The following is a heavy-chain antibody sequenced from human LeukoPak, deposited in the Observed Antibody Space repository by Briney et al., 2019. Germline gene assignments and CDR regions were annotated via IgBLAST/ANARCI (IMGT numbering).Heavy chain of an antibody. V-gene: IGHV1-18*01. Sequence: ASVKVSCKASGYTFTSFGISWVRQAPGQGLEWMGWISTYNGNTNYAQKLQGRVTMTTDTSTSRVYMDLRSLRSDDTAVYHCARDRAGSAWYTTFDYWGQGTLVTVSS. J-gene: IGHJ4*02. D-gene: IGHD6-19*01. CDR1: GYTFTSFG. CDR3: ARDRAGSAWYTTFDY. CDR2: ISTYNGNT.